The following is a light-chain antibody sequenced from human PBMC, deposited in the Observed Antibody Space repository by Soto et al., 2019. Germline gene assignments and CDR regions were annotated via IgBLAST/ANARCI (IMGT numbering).Light chain of an antibody. J-gene: IGLJ3*02. Sequence: QSALTQPPSASGTPGQSLTISCAGSSSNIGSHYVYWYQHLPGTAPKLLIFRDGQRPSGVPDRLFGYKSGTSASLAISGLRSEDEAHYYCAVWDASLTGWVFGGGTKLTVL. V-gene: IGLV1-47*01. CDR3: AVWDASLTGWV. CDR1: SSNIGSHY. CDR2: RDG.